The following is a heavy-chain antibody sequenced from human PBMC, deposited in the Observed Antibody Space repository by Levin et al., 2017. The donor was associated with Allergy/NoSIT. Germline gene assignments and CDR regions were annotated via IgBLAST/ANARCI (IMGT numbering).Heavy chain of an antibody. CDR1: GFSLSTSGMR. J-gene: IGHJ4*02. D-gene: IGHD4-17*01. CDR3: ARDTPYGDYYFDY. Sequence: QTLSLTCTFSGFSLSTSGMRVSWIRQPPGKALEWLARIDWDDDKFYSTSLKTRLNISKDTSKNQVVLTMTNMDPVDTATYYCARDTPYGDYYFDYWGQGTLVTVSS. CDR2: IDWDDDK. V-gene: IGHV2-70*04.